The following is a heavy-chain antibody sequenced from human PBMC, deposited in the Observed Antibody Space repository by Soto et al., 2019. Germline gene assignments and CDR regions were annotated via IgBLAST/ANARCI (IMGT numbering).Heavy chain of an antibody. Sequence: SVKVSYKASGGTFSSYAISWVRQAPGQGLEWMGGIIPIFGTANYAQKFQGRVTITADASTSTAYMELSRLRSDDTAVYYCATAIGYSSSPCMDVWGQGTTVTVSS. CDR3: ATAIGYSSSPCMDV. CDR2: IIPIFGTA. V-gene: IGHV1-69*13. J-gene: IGHJ6*02. D-gene: IGHD6-13*01. CDR1: GGTFSSYA.